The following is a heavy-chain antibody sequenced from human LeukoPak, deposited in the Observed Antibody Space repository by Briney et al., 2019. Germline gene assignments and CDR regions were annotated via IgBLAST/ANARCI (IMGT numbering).Heavy chain of an antibody. D-gene: IGHD3-9*01. J-gene: IGHJ6*02. CDR2: IWYDGSNK. V-gene: IGHV3-33*01. CDR1: GFTFSSYG. CDR3: ARAAEEGRYFDWLSPGYGMDV. Sequence: GRSLRLSCAASGFTFSSYGMHWVRQAPGKGLEWVAVIWYDGSNKYYADSVKGRLTISRDNSKNTLYLQMNSLRAEDTAVYYCARAAEEGRYFDWLSPGYGMDVWGQGTTVTVSS.